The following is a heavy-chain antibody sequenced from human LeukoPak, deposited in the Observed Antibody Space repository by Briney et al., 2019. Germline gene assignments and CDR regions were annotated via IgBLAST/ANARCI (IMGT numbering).Heavy chain of an antibody. J-gene: IGHJ5*02. V-gene: IGHV1-2*02. Sequence: GASVKVSCKASGYTFTGYYMHWVRQAPGQGLEWMGWINPNSGGTNYAQKLQGRVTMTTDTSTSTAYMELRSLRSDDTAVYYCARDRPLGNNPFDPWGQGTLVTVSS. CDR1: GYTFTGYY. CDR3: ARDRPLGNNPFDP. CDR2: INPNSGGT. D-gene: IGHD1/OR15-1a*01.